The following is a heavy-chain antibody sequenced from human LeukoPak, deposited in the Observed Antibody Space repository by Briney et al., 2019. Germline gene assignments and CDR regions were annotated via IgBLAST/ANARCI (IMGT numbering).Heavy chain of an antibody. CDR3: ARVPIVVVVAATLPEYYFDY. V-gene: IGHV4-4*02. Sequence: PSETLSLTCAVSGGSISSSNWWSWVRQPPGKGLEWIGEIYHSGSTNYNPSLKSRVTISVDKSKNQFSLKLSSVTAADTAVYYCARVPIVVVVAATLPEYYFDYWGQGTLVTISS. D-gene: IGHD2-15*01. CDR2: IYHSGST. CDR1: GGSISSSNW. J-gene: IGHJ4*02.